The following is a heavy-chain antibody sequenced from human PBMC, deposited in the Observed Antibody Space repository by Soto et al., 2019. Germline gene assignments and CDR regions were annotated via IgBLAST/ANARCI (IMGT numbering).Heavy chain of an antibody. Sequence: QVQLVQSGAEVKKPVASVKVSCKASGYTFTSYAIHWVRQAPGQRLEWMGWINAGNGNTKYSQKFQDRVTITRDTSASTADMELSSLRSEDTAVYYCARDLGGWPDYWGQGTLVTVSS. CDR2: INAGNGNT. V-gene: IGHV1-3*01. CDR1: GYTFTSYA. J-gene: IGHJ4*02. CDR3: ARDLGGWPDY. D-gene: IGHD6-19*01.